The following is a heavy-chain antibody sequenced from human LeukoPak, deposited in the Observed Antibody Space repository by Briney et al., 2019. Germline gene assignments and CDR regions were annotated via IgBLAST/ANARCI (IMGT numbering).Heavy chain of an antibody. D-gene: IGHD5-18*01. CDR1: GGTFSSYA. CDR2: IIPIFGTA. Sequence: GASVKVSCKASGGTFSSYAISWVRQAPGQGLEWMGGIIPIFGTANYAQKFQGRVTITADESTSTAYMELSSLRSEDTAVYYCARDSEKRQLWRYYYYYMDVWGKGTTVTVSS. V-gene: IGHV1-69*13. CDR3: ARDSEKRQLWRYYYYYMDV. J-gene: IGHJ6*03.